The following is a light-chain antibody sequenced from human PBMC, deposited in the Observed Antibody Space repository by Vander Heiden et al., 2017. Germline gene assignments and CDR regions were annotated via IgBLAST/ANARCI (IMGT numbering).Light chain of an antibody. CDR1: QSISTY. Sequence: DIQMTQSPSSLSASVGDRVTITCRASQSISTYLNWYQQKPGKAPNVLIYAASSLESGVPSRFSGSGSGTDFTLTISSLQPEDFATYYCQQKYSTPLTFGGGTKVXIK. J-gene: IGKJ4*01. V-gene: IGKV1-39*01. CDR2: AAS. CDR3: QQKYSTPLT.